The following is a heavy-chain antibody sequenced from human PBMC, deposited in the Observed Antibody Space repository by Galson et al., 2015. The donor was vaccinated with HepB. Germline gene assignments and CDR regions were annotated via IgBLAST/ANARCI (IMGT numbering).Heavy chain of an antibody. CDR3: AKDQRTLERRFNRKYGMDV. V-gene: IGHV3-23*01. CDR1: GFTFSSYA. Sequence: SLRLSCAASGFTFSSYAMSWVRQAPGKGLEWVSAISGSGGSTYYADSVKGRFTISRDNSKNTLYLQMNSLRAEDTAVYYCAKDQRTLERRFNRKYGMDVWGQGTTVTVSS. J-gene: IGHJ6*02. CDR2: ISGSGGST. D-gene: IGHD1-1*01.